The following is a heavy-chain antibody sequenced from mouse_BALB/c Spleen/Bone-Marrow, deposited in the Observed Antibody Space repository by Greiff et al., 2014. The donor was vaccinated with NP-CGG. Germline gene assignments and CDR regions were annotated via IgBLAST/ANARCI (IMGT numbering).Heavy chain of an antibody. CDR1: GYPITSDYA. V-gene: IGHV3-2*02. CDR2: ISYSGST. CDR3: SHWAYYYAMDY. Sequence: VQLKQSGPGLVKPSQSLSLTCTVTGYPITSDYAWNWIRQFPGNKMEWMGYISYSGSTSYNPSLKSRISITRDTSKNQFFLQLNSVTTEDTATYYCSHWAYYYAMDYWGQGTSVTVSS. D-gene: IGHD4-1*01. J-gene: IGHJ4*01.